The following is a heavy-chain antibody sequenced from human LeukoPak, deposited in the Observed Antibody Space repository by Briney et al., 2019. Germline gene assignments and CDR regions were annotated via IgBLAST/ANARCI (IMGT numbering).Heavy chain of an antibody. Sequence: PGGSLRLSCVVSGLTFGDHYVSWIRQAPGKGLDWIAYVSNSGTVKNYADSVRGRFTISRDSAKRSVYLQMTSLRSDDTAVYYCARGDTLYYFDRWGQGTLVSVS. J-gene: IGHJ4*02. V-gene: IGHV3-11*04. CDR2: VSNSGTVK. D-gene: IGHD2-21*02. CDR1: GLTFGDHY. CDR3: ARGDTLYYFDR.